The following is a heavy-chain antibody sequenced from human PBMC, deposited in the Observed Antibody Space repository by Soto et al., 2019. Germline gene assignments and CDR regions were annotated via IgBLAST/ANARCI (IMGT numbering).Heavy chain of an antibody. V-gene: IGHV3-64*01. CDR3: ARVRCSGGNCNLKHYYMDV. D-gene: IGHD2-15*01. J-gene: IGHJ6*03. CDR2: IGPDGSRT. CDR1: EFIFSAYG. Sequence: PGGSLRLSCAASEFIFSAYGMHWVRQAPGKGLEYVSAIGPDGSRTYYANSVKGRFTISRDNSKNTLYLQMGSLRPEDMAVYYCARVRCSGGNCNLKHYYMDVWGKGTTVTVSS.